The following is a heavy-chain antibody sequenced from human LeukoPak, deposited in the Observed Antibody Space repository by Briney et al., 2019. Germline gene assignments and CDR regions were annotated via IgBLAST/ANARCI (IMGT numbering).Heavy chain of an antibody. Sequence: ASVKVSCKASGYTFTSYYMHWVRQAPGQGLEWMGIINPSGGSTSYAQKFQGRVTMTRDTSTSTVYMELSSLRSEDTAVYYRARDSGKDYYGSGSRFDYWGQGTLVTVSS. CDR3: ARDSGKDYYGSGSRFDY. V-gene: IGHV1-46*01. D-gene: IGHD3-10*01. CDR1: GYTFTSYY. J-gene: IGHJ4*02. CDR2: INPSGGST.